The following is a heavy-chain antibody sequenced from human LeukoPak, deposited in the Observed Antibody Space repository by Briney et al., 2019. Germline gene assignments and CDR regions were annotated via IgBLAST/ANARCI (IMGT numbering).Heavy chain of an antibody. J-gene: IGHJ6*03. Sequence: GGSLRLSCAASGFTFDDYAMHWVRQAPGKGLEWVSGVNWNGGTIGYADSVKGRFTISRDNAKNSLYLQMNSLRAEDTAVYYCAREPSWYYYYYMDVWGKGTTVTISS. V-gene: IGHV3-9*01. CDR2: VNWNGGTI. CDR1: GFTFDDYA. CDR3: AREPSWYYYYYMDV. D-gene: IGHD2-2*01.